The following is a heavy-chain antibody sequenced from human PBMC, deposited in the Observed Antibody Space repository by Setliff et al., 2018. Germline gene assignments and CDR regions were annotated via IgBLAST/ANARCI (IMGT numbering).Heavy chain of an antibody. J-gene: IGHJ6*03. CDR3: ARDQDFWSGYYRASHYMDV. CDR1: GGSFSGYY. CDR2: INHSGKT. D-gene: IGHD3-3*01. V-gene: IGHV4-34*01. Sequence: PSETLSLTCAVYGGSFSGYYWSWVRQTPGKGLEWIGEINHSGKTNHKPSLKSRVTMSVDKSKNQFSLKLSSVTAADTAVYYCARDQDFWSGYYRASHYMDVWGKGTTVTVSS.